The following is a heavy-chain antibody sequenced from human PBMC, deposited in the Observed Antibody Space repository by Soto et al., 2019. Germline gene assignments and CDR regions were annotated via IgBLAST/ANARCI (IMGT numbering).Heavy chain of an antibody. J-gene: IGHJ6*02. CDR2: ISYDVSNK. CDR1: GFTFSSYA. Sequence: QVQLVESGGGVVQPGRSLRLSCAASGFTFSSYAMHWVRQAPGKGLEWVAVISYDVSNKYYADSVKGRFTISRDNYKNTLYLQMNSLRAADTAVYYCARCREKGHVYYYYGMAVWGQGTKVTVSS. V-gene: IGHV3-30-3*01. CDR3: ARCREKGHVYYYYGMAV.